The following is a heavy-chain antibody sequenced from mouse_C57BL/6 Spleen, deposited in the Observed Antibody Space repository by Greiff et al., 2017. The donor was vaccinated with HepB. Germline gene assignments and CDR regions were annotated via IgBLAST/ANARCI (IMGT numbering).Heavy chain of an antibody. CDR2: INYDGSST. J-gene: IGHJ1*03. D-gene: IGHD1-1*01. CDR1: GFTFSDYY. Sequence: EVKLVESEGGLVQPGSSMKLSCTASGFTFSDYYMAWVRQVPEKGLEWVANINYDGSSTYYLDSLKSRFLISRDNAKNILYLQMSSLKSEDTATYYCARDHHYYGSSYGYFDVWGTGTTVTVSS. CDR3: ARDHHYYGSSYGYFDV. V-gene: IGHV5-16*01.